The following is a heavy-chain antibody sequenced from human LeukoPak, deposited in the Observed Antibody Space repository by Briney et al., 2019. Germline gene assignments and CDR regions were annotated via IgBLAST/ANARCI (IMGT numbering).Heavy chain of an antibody. D-gene: IGHD2-21*01. CDR1: GFTLSTYA. J-gene: IGHJ6*03. CDR2: TSSSDAGT. CDR3: AKGPLEVFPGYMDV. V-gene: IGHV3-23*01. Sequence: GGSLRLSCAASGFTLSTYAMSWVRQTPGKGLEWVAATSSSDAGTYHADSVRGRFTISRDNSKNSLYLQMNSLRTEDTALYYCAKGPLEVFPGYMDVWGKGTTVTVSS.